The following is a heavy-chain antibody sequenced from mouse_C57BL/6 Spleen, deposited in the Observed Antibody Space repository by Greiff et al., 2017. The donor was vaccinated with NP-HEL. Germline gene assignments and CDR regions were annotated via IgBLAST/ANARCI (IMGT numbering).Heavy chain of an antibody. D-gene: IGHD2-4*01. CDR2: INPNNGGT. J-gene: IGHJ3*01. CDR1: GYTFTDYN. Sequence: EVKLQESGPELVKPGASVKMSCKASGYTFTDYNMHWVKQSHGKSLEWIGYINPNNGGTSYNQKFKGKATLTVNKSSSTAYMELRSLTSEDSAVYYCARASGFDYAWFAYWGQGTLVTVSA. V-gene: IGHV1-22*01. CDR3: ARASGFDYAWFAY.